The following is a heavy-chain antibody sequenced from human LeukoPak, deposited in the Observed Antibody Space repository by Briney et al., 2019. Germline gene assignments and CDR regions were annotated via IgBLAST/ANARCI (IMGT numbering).Heavy chain of an antibody. V-gene: IGHV4-39*01. CDR3: ARRTVGATQTAAFDV. Sequence: KPSETLSLTCTVSGDSISSSSYYWGWIRQPPGKGLEWIGSIYYSGGTYYNPSLKSRVTISVDTSKTQFSLKLSSVTAADTAVYYCARRTVGATQTAAFDVWGQGTMVTVSS. CDR1: GDSISSSSYY. D-gene: IGHD1-26*01. CDR2: IYYSGGT. J-gene: IGHJ3*01.